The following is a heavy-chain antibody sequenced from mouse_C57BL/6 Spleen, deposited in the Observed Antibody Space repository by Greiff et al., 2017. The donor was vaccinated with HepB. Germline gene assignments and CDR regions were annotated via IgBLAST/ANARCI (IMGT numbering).Heavy chain of an antibody. CDR1: GFNIKDDY. CDR3: TTMGRRGLVDV. D-gene: IGHD3-1*01. Sequence: VHVKQSGAELVRPGASVKLSCTASGFNIKDDYMHWVKQRPEQGLEWIGWIDPENGDTEYASKFQGKATITADTSSNTAYLQLSSLTSEDTAVYYCTTMGRRGLVDVWGTGTTVTVSS. CDR2: IDPENGDT. J-gene: IGHJ1*03. V-gene: IGHV14-4*01.